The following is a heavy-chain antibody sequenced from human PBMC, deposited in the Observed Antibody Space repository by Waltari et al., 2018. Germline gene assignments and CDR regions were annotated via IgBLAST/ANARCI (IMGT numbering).Heavy chain of an antibody. CDR2: IYTSGTT. CDR1: GGSISSGSYY. D-gene: IGHD6-13*01. J-gene: IGHJ6*02. CDR3: ARENRSSWYVRVYYYYGMDV. Sequence: QVQLQESGPGLVKPSQTLSLTCTVSGGSISSGSYYGSWIRQPAGKGREWIGRIYTSGTTNDNPALKSRVTISVDTSKNQFSLKLSSVTAADTAVYYCARENRSSWYVRVYYYYGMDVWGQGTTVTVSS. V-gene: IGHV4-61*02.